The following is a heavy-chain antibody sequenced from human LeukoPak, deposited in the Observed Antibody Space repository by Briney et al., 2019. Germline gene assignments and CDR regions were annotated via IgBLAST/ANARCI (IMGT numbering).Heavy chain of an antibody. CDR3: ARDRATIFGVATWDV. V-gene: IGHV3-48*03. D-gene: IGHD3-3*01. CDR2: ISSSGSII. Sequence: GGSLRLSCAASGFAFSSYEMNWVRQAPGKGLEWVSYISSSGSIIYYADSVKGRFTISRDNAKNSLYLQMNSLRAEDTAVYYCARDRATIFGVATWDVWGKGTTVTVSS. CDR1: GFAFSSYE. J-gene: IGHJ6*04.